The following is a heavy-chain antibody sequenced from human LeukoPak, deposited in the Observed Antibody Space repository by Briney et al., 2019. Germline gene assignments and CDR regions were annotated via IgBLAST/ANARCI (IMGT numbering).Heavy chain of an antibody. CDR2: IIPIFGTA. D-gene: IGHD6-13*01. Sequence: SVKVSCKASGGTFSSYAISWVRQAPGQGLELMGGIIPIFGTANYAQKFQGRVTITADESTSTAYMELSSLRSEDTAVYYCAREKQLVRDAFDIWGQGTMVTVSS. CDR3: AREKQLVRDAFDI. V-gene: IGHV1-69*01. CDR1: GGTFSSYA. J-gene: IGHJ3*02.